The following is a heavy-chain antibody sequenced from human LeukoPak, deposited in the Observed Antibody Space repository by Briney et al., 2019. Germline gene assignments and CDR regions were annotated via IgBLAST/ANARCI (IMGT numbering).Heavy chain of an antibody. CDR2: IYYSGST. CDR3: AGAGTYYYGSGSYYRKGVLDY. CDR1: GGSISSYY. D-gene: IGHD3-10*01. J-gene: IGHJ4*02. Sequence: PSETLSLTCTVSGGSISSYYWSWIRQPPGKGLEWIGYIYYSGSTNYNPSLKSRVTISVDTSKNQFSLKLSSVTAADTAVYYCAGAGTYYYGSGSYYRKGVLDYWGQGTLVTVSS. V-gene: IGHV4-59*01.